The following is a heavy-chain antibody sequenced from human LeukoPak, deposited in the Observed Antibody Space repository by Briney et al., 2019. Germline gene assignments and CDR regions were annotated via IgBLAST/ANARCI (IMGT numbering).Heavy chain of an antibody. V-gene: IGHV3-66*01. J-gene: IGHJ6*02. CDR3: ARAPIAVAGTGSPDYYYGMDV. Sequence: QAGGSLRLSCAASGFSVSSNYMSWVRQAPGKGLEWVSVIYSGGSTYYADSVKGRFTISRDNSKNTLYLQMNSLRAEDTAVYYCARAPIAVAGTGSPDYYYGMDVWGQGTTVTVSS. D-gene: IGHD6-19*01. CDR2: IYSGGST. CDR1: GFSVSSNY.